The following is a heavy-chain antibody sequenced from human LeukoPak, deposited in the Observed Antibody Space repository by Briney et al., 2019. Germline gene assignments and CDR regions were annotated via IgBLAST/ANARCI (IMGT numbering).Heavy chain of an antibody. CDR3: ARGPVGATSP. D-gene: IGHD1-26*01. V-gene: IGHV3-9*01. Sequence: GRSLRLSCAASGFTFDDYAMHWVRQAPGKGLEWVSGISWNSGSIGYADSAKGRFTISRDNAKNSVYLQMNSLRVEDTAVYYCARGPVGATSPWGQGTLVTVS. CDR1: GFTFDDYA. CDR2: ISWNSGSI. J-gene: IGHJ5*02.